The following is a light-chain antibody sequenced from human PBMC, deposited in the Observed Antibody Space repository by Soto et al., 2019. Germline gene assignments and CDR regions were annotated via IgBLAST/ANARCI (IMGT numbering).Light chain of an antibody. CDR3: CSYAGSYTLYV. J-gene: IGLJ1*01. CDR2: DVT. CDR1: SSDDGIYNY. V-gene: IGLV2-11*01. Sequence: QSALTQPRSVSGSPGQSVTISCTGTSSDDGIYNYVSWYQQHPGKAPKLMIYDVTKRPSGVPDRFSGSKSGNTASLTISGLQAEDEADYYCCSYAGSYTLYVFGTGTKVTVL.